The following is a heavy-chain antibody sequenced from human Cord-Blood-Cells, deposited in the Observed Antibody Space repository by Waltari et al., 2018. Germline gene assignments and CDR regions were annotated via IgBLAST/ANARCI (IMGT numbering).Heavy chain of an antibody. CDR2: IYYSGST. D-gene: IGHD1-1*01. J-gene: IGHJ4*02. Sequence: QLQLQESGPGLVKPSETLSLTCTGSGGSISSSSYYWGCIRQPPGKGLEWIGSIYYSGSTDYTPSLRGRVTISVDTSKNQFSLKLSSVTAADTAVYYCASQGLNWHLDYWGQGTLVTVSS. CDR1: GGSISSSSYY. CDR3: ASQGLNWHLDY. V-gene: IGHV4-39*01.